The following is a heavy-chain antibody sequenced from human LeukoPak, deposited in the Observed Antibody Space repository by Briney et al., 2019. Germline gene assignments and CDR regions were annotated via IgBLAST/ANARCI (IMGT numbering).Heavy chain of an antibody. J-gene: IGHJ5*02. CDR1: GYSFTSYW. Sequence: GESLKISCKGSGYSFTSYWIGWVRQMPGKGLEWMGIIYPGDSDTRYSPSFQGQVTISADKSISTAYLQWSSLKASDTAMYYCARQGYYGSGSYYNNWFDPWGQGTLVTVSS. CDR3: ARQGYYGSGSYYNNWFDP. V-gene: IGHV5-51*01. CDR2: IYPGDSDT. D-gene: IGHD3-10*01.